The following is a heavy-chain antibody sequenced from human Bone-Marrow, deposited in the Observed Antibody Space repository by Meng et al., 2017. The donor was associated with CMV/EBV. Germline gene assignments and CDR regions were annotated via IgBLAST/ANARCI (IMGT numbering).Heavy chain of an antibody. Sequence: SETLSLTCTVSGGSILSGNYYWSWIRQPPGKGLEWMGYVYFTGTSTYNPSLKSRVTISIDTSENQFSLKVSSVTAADTAVYYCARGDAISGSDYYGLDVWGQGTTVTVSS. CDR1: GGSILSGNYY. CDR3: ARGDAISGSDYYGLDV. CDR2: VYFTGTS. V-gene: IGHV4-61*01. J-gene: IGHJ6*02. D-gene: IGHD1-26*01.